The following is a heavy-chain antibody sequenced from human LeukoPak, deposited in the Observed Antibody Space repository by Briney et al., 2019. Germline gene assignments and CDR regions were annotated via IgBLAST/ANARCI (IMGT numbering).Heavy chain of an antibody. J-gene: IGHJ6*02. CDR1: GFTVCSNY. D-gene: IGHD2-21*01. Sequence: GGSPRLSCAASGFTVCSNYMSWVRQAPGKGLEWVSVIYSGGSTYYADSVKGSFTISRDNSKNTLYLQMNSLRAEDTAVYYCARDRPRGSRYCGGDCYYGMDVWGQGTTVTVSS. CDR3: ARDRPRGSRYCGGDCYYGMDV. CDR2: IYSGGST. V-gene: IGHV3-66*01.